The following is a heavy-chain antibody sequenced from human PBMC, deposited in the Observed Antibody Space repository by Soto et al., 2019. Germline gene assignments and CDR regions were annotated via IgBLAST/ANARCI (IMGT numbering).Heavy chain of an antibody. CDR3: AKQYNLGGLEDY. CDR2: ISYDGRSE. V-gene: IGHV3-30*18. Sequence: QVQLVESGGGVVQPGTSLRLSCVASGYTFSGHGIHWVRQAPGKGLEWLAVISYDGRSEYYADSVKGRFSVSRDNSNNMAYLQMNSLRVEDTAMYYCAKQYNLGGLEDYWGQGTLVAVSS. D-gene: IGHD1-20*01. CDR1: GYTFSGHG. J-gene: IGHJ4*02.